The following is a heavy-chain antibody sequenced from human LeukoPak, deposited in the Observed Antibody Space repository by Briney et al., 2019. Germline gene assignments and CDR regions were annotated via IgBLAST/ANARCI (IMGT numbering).Heavy chain of an antibody. CDR2: IIPIFGTA. J-gene: IGHJ4*02. CDR3: ARASRRDGYNQVDY. Sequence: SVRVSCKASGGTFSSYAISWVRQAPGQGLEWMGGIIPIFGTANYAQKFQGRVTITADESTSTAYMELSSLRSENTAVYYCARASRRDGYNQVDYWGQGTLVTVSS. V-gene: IGHV1-69*13. CDR1: GGTFSSYA. D-gene: IGHD5-24*01.